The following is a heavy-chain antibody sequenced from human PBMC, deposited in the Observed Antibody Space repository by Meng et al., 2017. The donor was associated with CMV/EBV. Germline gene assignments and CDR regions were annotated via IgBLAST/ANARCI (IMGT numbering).Heavy chain of an antibody. CDR3: ARGGGGEWELLHYFDY. D-gene: IGHD1-26*01. Sequence: QGQLQRGGAGLLKPSETLSLTCAVYGGSFSGYYWSWIRQPPGKGLEWIGEINHSGSTNYNPSLKSRVTISVDTSKNQFSLKLSSVTAADTAVYYCARGGGGEWELLHYFDYWGQGTLVTVSS. V-gene: IGHV4-34*01. CDR2: INHSGST. CDR1: GGSFSGYY. J-gene: IGHJ4*02.